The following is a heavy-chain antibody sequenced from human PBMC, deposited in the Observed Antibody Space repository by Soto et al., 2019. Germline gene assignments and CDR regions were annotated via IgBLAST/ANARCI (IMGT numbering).Heavy chain of an antibody. CDR1: GDSVSSGSYY. J-gene: IGHJ4*02. CDR2: IYYSGST. CDR3: ARRDGGTLDY. Sequence: SETLSLTCTVSGDSVSSGSYYWSWIRQPPGKGLEWIGYIYYSGSTNYNPSLKSRVTISVDTSKNQFSLKLSSVTAADTAVYYCARRDGGTLDYWGQGTLVNVSS. V-gene: IGHV4-61*01. D-gene: IGHD2-15*01.